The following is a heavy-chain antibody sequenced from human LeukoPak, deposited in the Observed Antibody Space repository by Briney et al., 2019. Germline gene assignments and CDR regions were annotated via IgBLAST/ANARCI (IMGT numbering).Heavy chain of an antibody. D-gene: IGHD3-9*01. J-gene: IGHJ4*02. CDR1: GYTFTSYG. CDR2: ISAYNGNT. Sequence: ASVKVSCKASGYTFTSYGISWVRQAPGQGLEWMGWISAYNGNTNYAQKLQGRVTMTTDTSTSTAYMELRSLRSDDTAVYYCARGRYYDILTGYVGLGYWGQGTLVTVSS. CDR3: ARGRYYDILTGYVGLGY. V-gene: IGHV1-18*01.